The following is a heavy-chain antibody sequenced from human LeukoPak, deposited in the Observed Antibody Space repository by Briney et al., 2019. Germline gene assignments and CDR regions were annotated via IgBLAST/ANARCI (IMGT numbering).Heavy chain of an antibody. V-gene: IGHV3-48*03. CDR1: GFTFSSYE. Sequence: GGSLRLSCAASGFTFSSYEMNWVRQAPGKGLEWVSYISSSGSTIYYADSVKGRFTISRDNAKNSLYLQMNSLRAEDTAVYYCARDKGDYYGTGSYFAAFDYGGQGTLVTVSS. CDR2: ISSSGSTI. CDR3: ARDKGDYYGTGSYFAAFDY. D-gene: IGHD3-10*01. J-gene: IGHJ4*02.